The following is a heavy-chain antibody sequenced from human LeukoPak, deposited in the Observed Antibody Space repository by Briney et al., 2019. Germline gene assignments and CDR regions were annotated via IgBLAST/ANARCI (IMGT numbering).Heavy chain of an antibody. CDR3: AKISGDSSGYFYFDY. CDR1: GFTFSSYG. Sequence: GGSLRLSCAASGFTFSSYGMHWVRQAPGKGLEWVAVIWYDGSNKYYADSVKGRLTISRDNSKNTLYLQMNSLRAEDTAVYYCAKISGDSSGYFYFDYWGQGTLVTVSS. D-gene: IGHD3-22*01. J-gene: IGHJ4*02. CDR2: IWYDGSNK. V-gene: IGHV3-33*06.